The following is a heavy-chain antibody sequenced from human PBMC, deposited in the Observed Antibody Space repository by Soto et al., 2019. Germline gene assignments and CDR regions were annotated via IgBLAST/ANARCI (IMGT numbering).Heavy chain of an antibody. D-gene: IGHD3-10*01. V-gene: IGHV1-46*03. J-gene: IGHJ4*01. CDR3: SRVDPGETSPFDH. CDR2: INPFDGSR. CDR1: GYIFSSYY. Sequence: EASVKLSCKASGYIFSSYYIHWVRQAPGQGLEWMGWINPFDGSRMFAQSFQGRVTMTRDTSTSTVYMEVSSLRSEDTAVYYCSRVDPGETSPFDHWG.